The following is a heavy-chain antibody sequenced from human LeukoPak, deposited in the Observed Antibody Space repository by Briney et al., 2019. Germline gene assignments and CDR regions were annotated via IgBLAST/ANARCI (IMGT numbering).Heavy chain of an antibody. V-gene: IGHV4-59*01. CDR1: GGSISSYY. D-gene: IGHD2-2*01. CDR2: IYYSGST. Sequence: PSETLSLTRTVSGGSISSYYWSWIRQPPGKGLEWIGYIYYSGSTNYNPSLKSRVTISVDTSKNQFSLKLSSVTAADTAVYYCARAKYCSSTSCDAPYYMEVWGKGTTVTVSS. CDR3: ARAKYCSSTSCDAPYYMEV. J-gene: IGHJ6*03.